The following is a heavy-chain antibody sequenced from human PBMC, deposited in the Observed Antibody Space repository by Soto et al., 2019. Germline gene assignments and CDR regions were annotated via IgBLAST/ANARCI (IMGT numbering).Heavy chain of an antibody. D-gene: IGHD3-3*01. J-gene: IGHJ4*02. V-gene: IGHV4-4*07. Sequence: LVMKCLTCSVFDGNIIGYYWPWIRKSAGKGLEWIGRIYSSGGTKYNPSLQSRVTMSLDTSKNQFSLRLTSVTAADTAVYYCARGQRFSDSFDYWGQGTLVTVSS. CDR1: DGNIIGYY. CDR3: ARGQRFSDSFDY. CDR2: IYSSGGT.